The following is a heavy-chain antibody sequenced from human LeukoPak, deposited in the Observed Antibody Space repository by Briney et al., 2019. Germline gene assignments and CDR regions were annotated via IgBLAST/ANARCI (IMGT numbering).Heavy chain of an antibody. CDR1: GRSFSGYY. Sequence: SETLSLTCAVYGRSFSGYYWSWIRQPPGKGLEWIGEINHSGSTNYNPSLKSRVTISVDTSKNQFSLKLSSVTAADTAVYYCARGGYWAAVWGPGTTVTVSS. J-gene: IGHJ6*02. D-gene: IGHD2-8*02. V-gene: IGHV4-34*01. CDR2: INHSGST. CDR3: ARGGYWAAV.